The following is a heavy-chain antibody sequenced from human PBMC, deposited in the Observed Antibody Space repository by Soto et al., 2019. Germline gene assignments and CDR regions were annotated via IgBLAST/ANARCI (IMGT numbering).Heavy chain of an antibody. Sequence: QLQLQESGPGLVKPSETLSLTCTVSGASISSSSYSWGWIRQPPGKGLEWIGNIHHSGSTYYNPSLKSRVTISADTSKDQFSLKLSSVTAADTAVYYCARHVFTTVVRGFLITFEYYSGMDVWGQGTTVTVSS. D-gene: IGHD3-10*01. CDR1: GASISSSSYS. V-gene: IGHV4-39*01. J-gene: IGHJ6*02. CDR3: ARHVFTTVVRGFLITFEYYSGMDV. CDR2: IHHSGST.